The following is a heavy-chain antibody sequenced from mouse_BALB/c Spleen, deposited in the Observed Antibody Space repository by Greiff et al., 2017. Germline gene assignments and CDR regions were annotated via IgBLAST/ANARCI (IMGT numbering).Heavy chain of an antibody. CDR2: IWAGGST. Sequence: VQLQESGPGLVAPSQSLSITCTVSGFSLTSYGVHWVRQPPGKGLEWLGVIWAGGSTNYNSALMSRLSISKDNSKSQVFLKMNSLQTDDTAMYYCARDTVYYGNAWFAYWGQGTLVTVSA. CDR3: ARDTVYYGNAWFAY. D-gene: IGHD2-1*01. V-gene: IGHV2-9*02. J-gene: IGHJ3*01. CDR1: GFSLTSYG.